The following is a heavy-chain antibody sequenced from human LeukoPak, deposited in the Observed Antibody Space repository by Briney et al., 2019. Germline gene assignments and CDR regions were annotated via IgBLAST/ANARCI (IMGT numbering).Heavy chain of an antibody. CDR1: GYSFTSYW. J-gene: IGHJ4*02. D-gene: IGHD2-2*01. V-gene: IGHV5-51*01. CDR3: ARQRYCSSTSCYYDGFDY. Sequence: PGESLKISCKGSGYSFTSYWIGWVRQMPGKGLEWMGIIYPGDSDTRYSPSFQGQVTISADKSISTAYLQWSSLKASDTAMYYCARQRYCSSTSCYYDGFDYWGQGTLVTVSS. CDR2: IYPGDSDT.